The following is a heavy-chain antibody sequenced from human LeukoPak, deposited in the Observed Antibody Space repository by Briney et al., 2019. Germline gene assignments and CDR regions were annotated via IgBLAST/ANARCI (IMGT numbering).Heavy chain of an antibody. J-gene: IGHJ5*02. Sequence: PSETLSLTCTVSGGSISSYYWSWIRQPAGKGLEWIGRIYTSGSTNYNPSLKSRVTMSVDTSENQFSLKLSSVTAADTAVYYCARENRYCSSTSCRNWFDPWGQGTLVTVSS. CDR3: ARENRYCSSTSCRNWFDP. V-gene: IGHV4-4*07. D-gene: IGHD2-2*01. CDR2: IYTSGST. CDR1: GGSISSYY.